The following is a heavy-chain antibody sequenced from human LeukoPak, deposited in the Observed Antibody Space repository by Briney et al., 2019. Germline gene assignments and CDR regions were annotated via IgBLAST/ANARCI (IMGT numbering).Heavy chain of an antibody. CDR1: GGSISSYY. Sequence: SETLSLTCTVSGGSISSYYWSWIRQPPGKGLEWIGYIYYSGSTNYNPSLKSRVTISVDTSKNQFSLKLSSVTAADTAVYYCARDREVATIHAFDIWGQGTMVTVSS. CDR3: ARDREVATIHAFDI. V-gene: IGHV4-59*01. J-gene: IGHJ3*02. D-gene: IGHD5-12*01. CDR2: IYYSGST.